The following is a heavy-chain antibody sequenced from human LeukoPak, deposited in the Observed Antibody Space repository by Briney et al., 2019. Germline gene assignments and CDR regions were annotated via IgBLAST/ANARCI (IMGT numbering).Heavy chain of an antibody. J-gene: IGHJ4*02. Sequence: GGSLRLSCAGSGFPFSSHGINWVRQAPGKGLEWVPGISPGGPTYYADSVKGRFTISRDDSKNTLYLQMKNLRAEDTAVYYCAKDGAWLRFDDWGQGILVTVSS. CDR3: AKDGAWLRFDD. CDR1: GFPFSSHG. V-gene: IGHV3-23*01. CDR2: ISPGGPT. D-gene: IGHD5-12*01.